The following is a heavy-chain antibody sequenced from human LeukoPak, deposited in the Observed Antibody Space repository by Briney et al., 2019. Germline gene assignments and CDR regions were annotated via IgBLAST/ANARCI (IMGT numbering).Heavy chain of an antibody. D-gene: IGHD3-22*01. Sequence: SETLSLTCTFSGGSISNYFWNWIRQTPGKGLEWIGSINYSGSTNYNPSLKSRGTMSVDTSKNQFSLKLTSVTAADTVVYYCARMSSGYYIDYWGQGTLVTVSS. CDR1: GGSISNYF. CDR2: INYSGST. CDR3: ARMSSGYYIDY. V-gene: IGHV4-59*01. J-gene: IGHJ4*02.